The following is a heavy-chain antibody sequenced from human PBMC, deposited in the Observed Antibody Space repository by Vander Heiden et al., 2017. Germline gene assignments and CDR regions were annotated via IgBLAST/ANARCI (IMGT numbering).Heavy chain of an antibody. D-gene: IGHD2-15*01. J-gene: IGHJ3*02. V-gene: IGHV3-73*02. CDR3: TTGSGGSDAFDI. CDR2: IRSKANSDAT. Sequence: EVQLVESGGGLVQRGGSLKLSCAASGFTFSGSVMHWVRQASGKGLEWVGRIRSKANSDATAYAASVKGRFTISRDDSKNTAYLQMSSLKTEDTAVYYCTTGSGGSDAFDIWGQGTMVTVSS. CDR1: GFTFSGSV.